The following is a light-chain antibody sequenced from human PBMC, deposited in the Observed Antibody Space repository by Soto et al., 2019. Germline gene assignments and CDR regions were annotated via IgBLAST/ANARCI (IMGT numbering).Light chain of an antibody. CDR2: DVN. Sequence: QSVLTQPRSVSGSPGQSVTLSCTGTSSDVGGYHYVSWYQHHPGKAPKIIIYDVNKRPSGVPDRFSGSKSGNTASLTISVLQTDDEADYYCCSYAGSYTLVFGGGTKLTVL. CDR3: CSYAGSYTLV. CDR1: SSDVGGYHY. J-gene: IGLJ2*01. V-gene: IGLV2-11*01.